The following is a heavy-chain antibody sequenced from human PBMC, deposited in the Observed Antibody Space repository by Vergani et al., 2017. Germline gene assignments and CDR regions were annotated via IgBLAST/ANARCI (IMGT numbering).Heavy chain of an antibody. D-gene: IGHD2-15*01. CDR3: SCSRSLDYYYGMDV. V-gene: IGHV1-2*02. CDR2: INPNSGGT. J-gene: IGHJ6*02. Sequence: QVQLVQSGAEVKKPGASVKVSCKASGYTLIGYYMHWVRQAPGQGLEWMGWINPNSGGTNYAQKFQGRVTMTRDTSISTAYMELSRLRSDDTAVYYCSCSRSLDYYYGMDVWGQGTTVTVSS. CDR1: GYTLIGYY.